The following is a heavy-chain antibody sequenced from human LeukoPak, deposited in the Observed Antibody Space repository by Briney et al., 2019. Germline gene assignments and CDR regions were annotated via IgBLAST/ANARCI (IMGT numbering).Heavy chain of an antibody. CDR2: LSPSGASI. J-gene: IGHJ3*02. D-gene: IGHD2-15*01. Sequence: GGSLRLSCAASGFTFSSYSMNWVRQAPGRGLEWVSSLSPSGASIYYADSVKGRFTISRDNSKNTLYLQMNSLRAEDTAVYYCATDRDGGTFRDAFDIWGQGTMVTVSS. V-gene: IGHV3-23*01. CDR1: GFTFSSYS. CDR3: ATDRDGGTFRDAFDI.